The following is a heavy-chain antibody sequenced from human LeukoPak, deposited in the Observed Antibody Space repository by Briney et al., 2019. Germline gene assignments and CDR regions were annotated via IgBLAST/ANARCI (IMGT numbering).Heavy chain of an antibody. J-gene: IGHJ4*02. D-gene: IGHD1-26*01. CDR3: ARVPLSLYSGSDRDFDY. CDR2: INANSGGT. Sequence: GASVRVSCKASGYTFTGYYMHWVRQAPGQGLEGMGWINANSGGTNYVQKFQGRVTMTRDTTISTAYMELSRLRSDDTAVYYCARVPLSLYSGSDRDFDYWGQGTLVTVSS. CDR1: GYTFTGYY. V-gene: IGHV1-2*02.